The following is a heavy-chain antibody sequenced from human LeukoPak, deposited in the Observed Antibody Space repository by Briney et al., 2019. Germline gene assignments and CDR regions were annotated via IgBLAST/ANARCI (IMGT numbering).Heavy chain of an antibody. Sequence: PSETLSLTCTVSGVSISSYYWSWIRQPPGKGLEWIGYIYYSGSTNYNPSLKSRVTISVDTSKNQFSLKLSSVTAADTAVYYCARGVGAGPIDYWGQGTLVTVSS. J-gene: IGHJ4*02. D-gene: IGHD6-19*01. CDR2: IYYSGST. CDR3: ARGVGAGPIDY. CDR1: GVSISSYY. V-gene: IGHV4-59*01.